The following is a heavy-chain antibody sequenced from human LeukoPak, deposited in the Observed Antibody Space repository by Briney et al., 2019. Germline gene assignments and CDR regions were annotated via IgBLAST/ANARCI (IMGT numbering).Heavy chain of an antibody. Sequence: PGGSLRLSCAASGFTFSSYSMNWVRQAPGKGLEWVSYISSSSSTIYYADSVKGRFTISRDNAKNSLYLQMNSLRAEDAAVYYCARDGTVTTGRTASDIWGQGTMVTVSS. V-gene: IGHV3-48*01. D-gene: IGHD4-17*01. CDR3: ARDGTVTTGRTASDI. CDR2: ISSSSSTI. CDR1: GFTFSSYS. J-gene: IGHJ3*02.